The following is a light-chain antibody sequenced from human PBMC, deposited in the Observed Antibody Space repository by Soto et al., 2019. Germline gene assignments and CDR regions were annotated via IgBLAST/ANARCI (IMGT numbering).Light chain of an antibody. Sequence: ESVLTQAPGTLSLSPGERATLSCRASQSVRSIFLAWYQLKPGQAPRLLIYGASSRATGIPDRFSGSGSGTDFTLTISRLEPEDFAVYYCLQYDSSPWTFGQGTKVEIK. CDR2: GAS. CDR3: LQYDSSPWT. J-gene: IGKJ1*01. V-gene: IGKV3-20*01. CDR1: QSVRSIF.